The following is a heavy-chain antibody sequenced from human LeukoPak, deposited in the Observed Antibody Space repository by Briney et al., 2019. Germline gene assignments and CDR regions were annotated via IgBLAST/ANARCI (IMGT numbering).Heavy chain of an antibody. V-gene: IGHV3-23*01. CDR1: GFTCSNYA. CDR2: ISGSGGST. D-gene: IGHD2-15*01. J-gene: IGHJ4*02. CDR3: AKNRGDITSSRVGCDY. Sequence: GGSLRLSCAASGFTCSNYAMTWLRQVPGKGLEGVSIISGSGGSTYYAHSVKGRFTISRDNRKNTLYLQINTLRAEDTAVYYCAKNRGDITSSRVGCDYWGQGALVTVSS.